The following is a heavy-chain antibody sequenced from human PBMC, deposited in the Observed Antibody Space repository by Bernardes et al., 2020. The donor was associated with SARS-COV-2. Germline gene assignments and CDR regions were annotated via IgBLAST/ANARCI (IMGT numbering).Heavy chain of an antibody. CDR3: ARDDLLWFGGFDN. D-gene: IGHD3-10*01. CDR1: GFTFSSYT. Sequence: GGSLRLSCAASGFTFSSYTINLVRQAPGKGVEWVSAITGSSSYRYYADSVKGRFTISRDNAKNSLSLQMNSLRVEDTGIYYCARDDLLWFGGFDNWGQGTLVTVSS. CDR2: ITGSSSYR. J-gene: IGHJ4*02. V-gene: IGHV3-21*01.